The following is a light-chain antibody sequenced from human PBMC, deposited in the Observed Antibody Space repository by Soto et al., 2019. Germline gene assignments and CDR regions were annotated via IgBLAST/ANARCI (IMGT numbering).Light chain of an antibody. Sequence: QSALTQPASVSGSPGQSITISCTGTSSDVGDYNFVSWYQQHPGKAPKLMIYEVSNRPSGVSNRFSGSKSGNTASRTISGLQAEDEADYYCSSYTSSSTLVVFGGGTKVTVL. J-gene: IGLJ2*01. CDR3: SSYTSSSTLVV. CDR2: EVS. CDR1: SSDVGDYNF. V-gene: IGLV2-14*01.